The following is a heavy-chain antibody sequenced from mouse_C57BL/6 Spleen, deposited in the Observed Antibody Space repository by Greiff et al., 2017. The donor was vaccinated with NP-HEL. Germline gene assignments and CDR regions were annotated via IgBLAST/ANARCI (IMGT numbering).Heavy chain of an antibody. CDR2: IYPGDGDT. Sequence: QVHVKQSGAELVKPGASVKISCKASGYAFSSYWMNWVKQRPGKGLEWIGQIYPGDGDTNYNGKFKGKATLTADNSSSTAYMQLSSLTSEDSAVYFCAREGDGSSYEDYWGQGTTLTVSS. V-gene: IGHV1-80*01. CDR1: GYAFSSYW. D-gene: IGHD1-1*01. CDR3: AREGDGSSYEDY. J-gene: IGHJ2*01.